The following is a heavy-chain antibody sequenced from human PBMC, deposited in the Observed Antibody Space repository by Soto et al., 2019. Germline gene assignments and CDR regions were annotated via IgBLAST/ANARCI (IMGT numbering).Heavy chain of an antibody. V-gene: IGHV4-30-4*01. D-gene: IGHD5-12*01. J-gene: IGHJ5*02. Sequence: SETLSLTCTVSGGSISSGDYYWSWIRQPPGKGLEWIGYIYYSGSTYYNPSLKSRVTISVDTSKNQFSLKLSSVTAADTAVYYCARDGYNYRNWFAPWGQGTLVTVSS. CDR3: ARDGYNYRNWFAP. CDR2: IYYSGST. CDR1: GGSISSGDYY.